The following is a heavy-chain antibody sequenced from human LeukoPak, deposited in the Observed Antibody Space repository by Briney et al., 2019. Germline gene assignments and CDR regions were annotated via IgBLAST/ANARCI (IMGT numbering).Heavy chain of an antibody. J-gene: IGHJ5*02. D-gene: IGHD2-15*01. Sequence: GGSLRLSCAASGFTFSSYAMSWVRQAPGKGLEWVSAISGSGGSTYYADSVKGRFTISRDNYKNSLYLQMNSLRTENTAVYYCAKAGRISYCSGGICDDPDAWCDPWGQGTLVTVSS. CDR1: GFTFSSYA. CDR3: AKAGRISYCSGGICDDPDAWCDP. CDR2: ISGSGGST. V-gene: IGHV3-23*01.